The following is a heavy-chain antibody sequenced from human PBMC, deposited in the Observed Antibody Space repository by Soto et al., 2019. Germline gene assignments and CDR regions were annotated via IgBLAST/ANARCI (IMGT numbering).Heavy chain of an antibody. CDR1: GFTFSSYA. J-gene: IGHJ4*02. Sequence: EVQLLESGGGLVQPGGSLRLSCAASGFTFSSYAMSWVRQAPGKGLEWVSGISGSGGSTYYPDSVKGRFPISRDGSKNTVCVQMNGLRAEDTGVYYCAKGSGCGGSCYSAVDYWGQGTLVTVSS. CDR3: AKGSGCGGSCYSAVDY. CDR2: ISGSGGST. D-gene: IGHD2-15*01. V-gene: IGHV3-23*01.